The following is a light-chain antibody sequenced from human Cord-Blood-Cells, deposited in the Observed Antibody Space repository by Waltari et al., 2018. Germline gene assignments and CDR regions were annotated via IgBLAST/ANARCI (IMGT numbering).Light chain of an antibody. V-gene: IGLV2-14*01. CDR1: SSDVGGSNY. CDR3: SSYTSSSTLV. J-gene: IGLJ1*01. CDR2: DVS. Sequence: QSALTQPASVSGSPGQSITISCTGTSSDVGGSNYVSWYPQHPGKAPKLMIYDVSNRPSGVSNRFSGPKSGNTASLTISGLQAEDEADYYCSSYTSSSTLVFGTGTKVTVL.